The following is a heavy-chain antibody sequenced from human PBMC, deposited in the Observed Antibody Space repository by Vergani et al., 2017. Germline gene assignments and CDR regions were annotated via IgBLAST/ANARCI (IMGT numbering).Heavy chain of an antibody. Sequence: QVQLVQSGAEVKKPGASVKVSCKASGYTFTSYAMHWVRQAPGQRLEWMGWINAGNGNTKSSQKFQERVTITRDMSTSTAYMELSSLRSVDTAVYYCAAGPYNWNYPFPFDYWGQGTLVTVSS. CDR1: GYTFTSYA. V-gene: IGHV1-3*01. CDR2: INAGNGNT. D-gene: IGHD1-7*01. CDR3: AAGPYNWNYPFPFDY. J-gene: IGHJ4*02.